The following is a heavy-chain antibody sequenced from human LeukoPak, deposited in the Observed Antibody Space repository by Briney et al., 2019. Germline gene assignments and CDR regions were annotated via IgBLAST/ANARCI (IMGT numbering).Heavy chain of an antibody. Sequence: ASVKVSCKASGYTFTGYYMHWVRQAPGQGLEWMGWINPNSGGTNYAQKFQGRVTMTRDTSISTAYMELSRLRSDDTAVYYCARVAITGTPDLDYWGQGTLVTVSS. CDR2: INPNSGGT. J-gene: IGHJ4*01. V-gene: IGHV1-2*02. CDR1: GYTFTGYY. D-gene: IGHD1-7*01. CDR3: ARVAITGTPDLDY.